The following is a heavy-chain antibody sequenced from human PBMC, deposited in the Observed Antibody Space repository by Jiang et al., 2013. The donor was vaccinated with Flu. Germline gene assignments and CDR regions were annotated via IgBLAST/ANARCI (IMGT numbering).Heavy chain of an antibody. Sequence: GPGLVKPSETLSLTCTVSGGSISSSSYYWGWIRQPPGKGLEWIGSIYYSGSTYYNPSLKSRVTISVDTSKNQFSLKLSSVTAADTAVYYCARPTWGSDSSGYKDDAFDIWGQGTMVTVSS. J-gene: IGHJ3*02. CDR2: IYYSGST. CDR1: GGSISSSSYY. D-gene: IGHD3-22*01. V-gene: IGHV4-39*01. CDR3: ARPTWGSDSSGYKDDAFDI.